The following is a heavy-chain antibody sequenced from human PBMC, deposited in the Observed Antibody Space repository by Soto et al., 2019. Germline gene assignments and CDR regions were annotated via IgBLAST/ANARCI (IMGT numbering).Heavy chain of an antibody. V-gene: IGHV2-5*02. D-gene: IGHD6-19*01. Sequence: QITLKESGPTLVKPTQTLTLTCTFSGFSLSSTRMAVGWIRQPPGKALEWLALIYWDDDKRYSPFLKSRLTIXXXTXETQLVLTMSNMDPVDTARYYCAHIVVAGLGYYFDYWGQGTLVTVSS. CDR2: IYWDDDK. J-gene: IGHJ4*02. CDR1: GFSLSSTRMA. CDR3: AHIVVAGLGYYFDY.